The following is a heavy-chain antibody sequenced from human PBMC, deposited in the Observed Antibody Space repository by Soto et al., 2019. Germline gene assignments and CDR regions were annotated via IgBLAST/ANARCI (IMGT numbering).Heavy chain of an antibody. CDR2: IYYIGST. CDR3: ARSVFP. J-gene: IGHJ5*02. V-gene: IGHV4-31*03. Sequence: SETLSLTCTVSGCSISSGGYYWNWIRQHPGKGLEWIGYIYYIGSTYYNPSLKSRVTISLDTSKNQFSLKLSSVTAADTAVYYCARSVFPWGQGTLVTVSS. CDR1: GCSISSGGYY.